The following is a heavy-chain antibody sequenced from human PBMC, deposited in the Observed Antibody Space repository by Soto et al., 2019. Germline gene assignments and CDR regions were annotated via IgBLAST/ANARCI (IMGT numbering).Heavy chain of an antibody. D-gene: IGHD6-13*01. Sequence: GGSLRLSCAASGFTFSSYAMHWVRQAPGKGLEWVAVISGTDGGTYYGDSVKGRFTISRDNSKNTLYLQMNSLRAEDTAVYYCAKEMSGYTSSCINYWGQGTLVTVS. CDR2: ISGTDGGT. J-gene: IGHJ4*02. V-gene: IGHV3-23*01. CDR3: AKEMSGYTSSCINY. CDR1: GFTFSSYA.